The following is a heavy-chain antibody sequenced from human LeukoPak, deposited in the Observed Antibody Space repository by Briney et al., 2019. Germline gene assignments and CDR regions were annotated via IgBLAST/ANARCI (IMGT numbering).Heavy chain of an antibody. J-gene: IGHJ4*02. CDR1: GYTFTGYY. CDR2: INPNSGGT. V-gene: IGHV1-2*02. Sequence: ASVKVSCKASGYTFTGYYIHWVRQAPGQGLEWMGWINPNSGGTNYAQKFQGRVTMTRDTSISTAYMELSRLRSDDTAVYYCARDLRTDGYNSPYWGQGTLVTVSS. CDR3: ARDLRTDGYNSPY. D-gene: IGHD5-24*01.